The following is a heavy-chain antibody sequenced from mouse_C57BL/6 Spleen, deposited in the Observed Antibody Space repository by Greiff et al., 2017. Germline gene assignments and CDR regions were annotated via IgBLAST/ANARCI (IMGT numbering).Heavy chain of an antibody. J-gene: IGHJ1*03. Sequence: VKLQESGAELVKPGASVKMSCKASGYTFTTYPIEWMKQNHGKSLEWIGNFHPYNDDTKYNEKFKGKATLTVEKSSSTVYLELSRLTSDDSAVYYCARGGGNPYWYFDVWGTGTTVTVSS. CDR2: FHPYNDDT. D-gene: IGHD1-1*02. V-gene: IGHV1-47*01. CDR3: ARGGGNPYWYFDV. CDR1: GYTFTTYP.